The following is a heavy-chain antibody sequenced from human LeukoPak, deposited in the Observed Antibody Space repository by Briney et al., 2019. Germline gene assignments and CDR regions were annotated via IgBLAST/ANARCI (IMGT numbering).Heavy chain of an antibody. V-gene: IGHV3-69-1*01. Sequence: GGSVRLSCSVSGFSLSIYSMDWVRQAPGQGLEWISYIGSGGTAYYADSVLGRFTVSRDNDKNSVYLQMNSLTVDDTAVYYCARDPVEGGLDFWGQGVLVTVSS. J-gene: IGHJ4*02. CDR3: ARDPVEGGLDF. CDR1: GFSLSIYS. CDR2: IGSGGTA. D-gene: IGHD3-3*01.